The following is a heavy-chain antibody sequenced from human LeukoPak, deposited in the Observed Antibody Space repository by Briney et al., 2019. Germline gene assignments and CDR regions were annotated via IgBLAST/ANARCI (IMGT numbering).Heavy chain of an antibody. D-gene: IGHD5-12*01. Sequence: ETLSLTCAVYGGSFSGYYWSWIRQPPGKGLEWVSLIHGDGSTHYTDSVKGRFTISRDNSKNTLYLQMNSLRAEDTAVYYCAREENHIVTTSYYFDHWGQGTLVTVSS. CDR2: IHGDGST. V-gene: IGHV3-53*01. CDR3: AREENHIVTTSYYFDH. CDR1: GGSFSGYY. J-gene: IGHJ4*02.